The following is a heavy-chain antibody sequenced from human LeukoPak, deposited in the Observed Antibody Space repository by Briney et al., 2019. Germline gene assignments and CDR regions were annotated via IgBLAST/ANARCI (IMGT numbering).Heavy chain of an antibody. V-gene: IGHV1-69*02. CDR1: GGTFSSYT. J-gene: IGHJ6*02. CDR3: ARGPSSWIQLWLSYYYGMDV. Sequence: GSSVKVSCKASGGTFSSYTINWVRQAPGQGLEWMGRIIPILGIANSAQKFQGRVTMTRDTSTSTVYMELSSLRSEDTAVYYCARGPSSWIQLWLSYYYGMDVWGQGTTVTVSS. CDR2: IIPILGIA. D-gene: IGHD5-18*01.